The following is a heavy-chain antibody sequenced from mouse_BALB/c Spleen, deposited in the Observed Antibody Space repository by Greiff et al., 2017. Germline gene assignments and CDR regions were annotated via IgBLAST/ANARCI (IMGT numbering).Heavy chain of an antibody. CDR3: ARPDGYRWAY. D-gene: IGHD2-3*01. CDR1: GYTFTNYW. V-gene: IGHV1-7*01. J-gene: IGHJ3*01. Sequence: VQLQQSGAELAKPGASVKMSCNTSGYTFTNYWMHWVKQRPGQGLEWIGYINPSTGYTEYNQKFKDKATLTADKSSSTAYMQLSSLTSEDSAVYYCARPDGYRWAYWGQGTLVTVSA. CDR2: INPSTGYT.